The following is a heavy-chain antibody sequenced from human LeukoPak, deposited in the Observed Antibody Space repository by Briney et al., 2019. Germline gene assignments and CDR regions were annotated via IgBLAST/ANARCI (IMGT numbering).Heavy chain of an antibody. CDR1: GGSISSSSYY. J-gene: IGHJ4*02. D-gene: IGHD1-26*01. Sequence: SETLSLTCTVSGGSISSSSYYWGWIRQPPGKGLEWIGSIYYSGSTYYNPSLKSRVTISVDTSKNQFSLKLSSVTAADTAVYYCARGDRSGSYPALYYFDYWGQGTLVTVSS. V-gene: IGHV4-39*07. CDR3: ARGDRSGSYPALYYFDY. CDR2: IYYSGST.